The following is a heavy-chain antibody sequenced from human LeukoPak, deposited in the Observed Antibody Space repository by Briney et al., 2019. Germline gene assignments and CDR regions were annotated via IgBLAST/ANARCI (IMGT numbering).Heavy chain of an antibody. CDR3: ARQGYDILTGYIDAFDI. CDR1: GGSISSYY. J-gene: IGHJ3*02. D-gene: IGHD3-9*01. CDR2: ISYSGST. V-gene: IGHV4-59*08. Sequence: SETLSLTCTVSGGSISSYYWSWIRQPPGKGLEWIGYISYSGSTNYNPSLKSRVTISIDTSKNQFPLKLRSVTAADTAIYYCARQGYDILTGYIDAFDIWGQGTMVTVSS.